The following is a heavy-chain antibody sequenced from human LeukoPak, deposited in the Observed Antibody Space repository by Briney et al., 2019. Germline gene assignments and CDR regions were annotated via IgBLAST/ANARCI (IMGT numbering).Heavy chain of an antibody. J-gene: IGHJ5*02. CDR2: INHSGST. CDR1: GGSFSGYY. CDR3: ARGPRKVRGVIITSWFDP. Sequence: SETLSLTCAVYGGSFSGYYWSWIRQPPGKGLEWIGEINHSGSTNYNPSLKSRVTISVDTSKNQFSLKLSSVTAADTAVYYCARGPRKVRGVIITSWFDPWGQGTLVTVSS. V-gene: IGHV4-34*01. D-gene: IGHD3-10*01.